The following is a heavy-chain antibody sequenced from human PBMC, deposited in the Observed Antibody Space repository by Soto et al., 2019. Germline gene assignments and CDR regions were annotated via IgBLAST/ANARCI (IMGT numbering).Heavy chain of an antibody. J-gene: IGHJ3*02. V-gene: IGHV3-23*01. CDR2: ISVSGGST. Sequence: GGSLRLSCAASGFTFGSYAMSWVRQAPGKGLDWVSSISVSGGSTYYADSVKGRFTISRDTSKNTLYLQMKSLRAEDTAVYYCAKAYYGGNYDAFAIWGQGTMVTLSS. D-gene: IGHD4-17*01. CDR3: AKAYYGGNYDAFAI. CDR1: GFTFGSYA.